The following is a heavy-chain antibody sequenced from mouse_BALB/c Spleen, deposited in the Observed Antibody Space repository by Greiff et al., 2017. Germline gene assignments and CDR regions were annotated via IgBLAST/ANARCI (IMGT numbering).Heavy chain of an antibody. V-gene: IGHV1-5*01. J-gene: IGHJ4*01. CDR3: TSSTTARYYYAMDY. Sequence: DVKLQESGTVLARPGASVKMSCKASGYSFTSYWMHWVKQRPGQGLEWIGAIYPGNSDTSYNQKFKGKAKLTAVTSASTAYMELSSLTNEDSAVYYCTSSTTARYYYAMDYWGQGTSVTVSA. CDR2: IYPGNSDT. D-gene: IGHD1-2*01. CDR1: GYSFTSYW.